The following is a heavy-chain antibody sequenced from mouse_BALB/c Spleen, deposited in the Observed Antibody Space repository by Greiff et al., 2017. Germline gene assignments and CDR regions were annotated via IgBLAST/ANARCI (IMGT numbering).Heavy chain of an antibody. CDR2: IDTSDSYT. CDR3: ARSSMYGNYPYYFDY. CDR1: GYTFTDYW. J-gene: IGHJ2*01. D-gene: IGHD2-10*02. V-gene: IGHV1-69*01. Sequence: VQLQQPGAELVMPGASVKMSCKASGYTFTDYWMHWVKQRPGQGLEWIGAIDTSDSYTSYNQKFKGKATLTVDESSSTAYMQLSSLTSEDSAVYYCARSSMYGNYPYYFDYWGQGTTLTVSS.